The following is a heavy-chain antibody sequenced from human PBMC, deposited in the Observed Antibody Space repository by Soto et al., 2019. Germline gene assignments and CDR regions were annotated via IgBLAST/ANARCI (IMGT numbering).Heavy chain of an antibody. CDR1: GGTFSSYA. D-gene: IGHD3-22*01. J-gene: IGHJ6*02. CDR2: IIPIFGTA. V-gene: IGHV1-69*13. CDR3: AREKSGYYYDSSGYPNYYYGMDV. Sequence: GASVKVSCKASGGTFSSYAISWVRQAPGQGLEWMGGIIPIFGTANYAQKSQGRVTITADESTSTAYMELSSLRSEDTAVYYCAREKSGYYYDSSGYPNYYYGMDVWGQGTTVTVSS.